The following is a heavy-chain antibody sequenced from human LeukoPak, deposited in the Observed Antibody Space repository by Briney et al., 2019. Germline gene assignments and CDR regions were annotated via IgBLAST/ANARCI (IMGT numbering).Heavy chain of an antibody. V-gene: IGHV3-23*01. CDR2: IASSGLNT. D-gene: IGHD5-12*01. CDR1: GFRFSDAA. J-gene: IGHJ3*01. Sequence: GGSLRLSCAASGFRFSDAAMTWVRQAPGKGLEWVSLIASSGLNTYYADSVRGGFTISRDNSKSTLSLQRNSLRVEDTAIYYCARDIELSTWGLGTLVTVSS. CDR3: ARDIELST.